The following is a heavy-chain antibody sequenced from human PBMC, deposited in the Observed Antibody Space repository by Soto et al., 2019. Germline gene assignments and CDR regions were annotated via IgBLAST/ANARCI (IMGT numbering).Heavy chain of an antibody. D-gene: IGHD5-18*01. Sequence: EVQLVESGGGLVQPGGSLRLYCTASGFIFSPYSMNWVRQAPGKGLEWVAFISGSGRPIYYADSVEGRFTISRDNAKNSLYLQMNSLRDEDTGVYYCARVRGHSYGYADYWGQGSLVTVSS. J-gene: IGHJ4*02. CDR3: ARVRGHSYGYADY. V-gene: IGHV3-48*02. CDR1: GFIFSPYS. CDR2: ISGSGRPI.